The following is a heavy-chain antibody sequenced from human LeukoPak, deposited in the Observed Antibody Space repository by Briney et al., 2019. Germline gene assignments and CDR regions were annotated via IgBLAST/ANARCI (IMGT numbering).Heavy chain of an antibody. CDR2: SSSGDST. CDR3: AKDLGEGDSSGYHYYSMDV. D-gene: IGHD3-22*01. CDR1: GFTYTSYA. Sequence: GGSLRLSCAASGFTYTSYAMNWVRQAPGKGLEWVSSSSGDSTYYADFVKGRFTISRDNSKNTLYLQMNSLRAEDTAVYYCAKDLGEGDSSGYHYYSMDVWGQGTTVTVS. V-gene: IGHV3-23*01. J-gene: IGHJ6*02.